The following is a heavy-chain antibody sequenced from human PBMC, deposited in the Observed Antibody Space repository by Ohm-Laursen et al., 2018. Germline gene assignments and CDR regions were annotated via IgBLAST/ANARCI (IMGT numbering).Heavy chain of an antibody. CDR1: GGSISSSSYY. J-gene: IGHJ4*02. D-gene: IGHD6-13*01. CDR3: ATSNNWYYFDY. V-gene: IGHV4-39*01. CDR2: MYYSGNT. Sequence: SDTLSLTCIVSGGSISSSSYYWGWIRQPPGEGLEWIGGMYYSGNTYYNPSLKSRVTIAVDTSKNQFSLKLISVTAADTSVYYCATSNNWYYFDYWGQGTLVTVSS.